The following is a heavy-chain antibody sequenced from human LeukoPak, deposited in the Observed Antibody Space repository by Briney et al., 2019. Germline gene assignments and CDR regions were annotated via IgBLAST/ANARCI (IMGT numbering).Heavy chain of an antibody. CDR1: GGSFSGYY. D-gene: IGHD3-10*01. CDR3: ARRRGSYYYGSGIDY. CDR2: INHSGST. V-gene: IGHV4-34*01. J-gene: IGHJ4*02. Sequence: SETLSLTCAVYGGSFSGYYWCWIRQPPGKGLEWIGEINHSGSTNYNPSLKSRVTISVDTSKNQFSLKLSSVTAADTAVYYCARRRGSYYYGSGIDYWGQGTLVTVSS.